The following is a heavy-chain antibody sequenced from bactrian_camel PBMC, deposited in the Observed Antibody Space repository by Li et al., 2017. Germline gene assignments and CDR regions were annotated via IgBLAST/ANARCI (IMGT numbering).Heavy chain of an antibody. Sequence: VQLVESGGGSVQAGGSRRLSCVASGYTLPMYMAWFRRLPGQEREGVAALYTTGRLTSYATSVKGRFAISQVNSKSTVYLQMNSLKLEDTAVYYCAYSNGDFGQGTQVTVS. D-gene: IGHD2*01. V-gene: IGHV3S40*01. J-gene: IGHJ4*01. CDR1: GYTLPMY. CDR2: LYTTGRLT.